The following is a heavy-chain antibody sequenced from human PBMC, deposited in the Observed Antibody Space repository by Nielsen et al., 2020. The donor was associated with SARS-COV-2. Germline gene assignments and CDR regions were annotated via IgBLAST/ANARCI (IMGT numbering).Heavy chain of an antibody. CDR2: ISRDGGAT. J-gene: IGHJ4*02. V-gene: IGHV3-48*03. CDR3: AGGGVDF. CDR1: GSTFSSYV. D-gene: IGHD2-15*01. Sequence: GESLKISCAASGSTFSSYVMNWVRQAPGKGLEWVSYISRDGGATYYADSVKGRFTISRDNAKNSLYLQMNSLRAEDTAVYYCAGGGVDFWGQGILVTVSP.